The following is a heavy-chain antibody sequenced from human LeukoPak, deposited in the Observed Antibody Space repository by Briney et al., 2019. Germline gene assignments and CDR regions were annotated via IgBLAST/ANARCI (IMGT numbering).Heavy chain of an antibody. Sequence: PSETLSLTCTVSGYSISSSFYWGWIRQPLGKGLEWIGSIYHSGSTHYNPSLKSRVTISVDTSKNQFSLKLSSVTAADTAVYYCARTDTSGGWGQGTLVTVSS. D-gene: IGHD3-10*01. V-gene: IGHV4-38-2*02. CDR2: IYHSGST. CDR1: GYSISSSFY. CDR3: ARTDTSGG. J-gene: IGHJ4*02.